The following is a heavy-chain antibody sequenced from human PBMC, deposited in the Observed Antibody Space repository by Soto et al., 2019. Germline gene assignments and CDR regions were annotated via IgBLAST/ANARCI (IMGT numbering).Heavy chain of an antibody. CDR3: ARSDIVVVVAATGAFDI. CDR1: SGSISSSNW. J-gene: IGHJ3*02. D-gene: IGHD2-15*01. Sequence: QVQLQESGPGLVKPSGTLSLTCAVSSGSISSSNWWSWVRQPPGKGLEWSGEIYHSGSTNYNPSLKSRVTISVDNSKNHFSLNLCSVPAADTAVYYCARSDIVVVVAATGAFDIWGQGTLVTVSS. V-gene: IGHV4-4*02. CDR2: IYHSGST.